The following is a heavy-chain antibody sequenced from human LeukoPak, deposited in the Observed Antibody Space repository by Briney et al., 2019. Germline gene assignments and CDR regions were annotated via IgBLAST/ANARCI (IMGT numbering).Heavy chain of an antibody. CDR2: INPSGGST. J-gene: IGHJ3*02. CDR3: VRVRDGYNDAYDI. Sequence: ASVKVSCKASGFTFTNYNLHWVRQAPGQRLEWMGIINPSGGSTNYAQNFQGRVTMTRDTSTSTVYMELSSLRSEDTAVYYCVRVRDGYNDAYDIWGQGAMVTVPS. CDR1: GFTFTNYN. D-gene: IGHD5-24*01. V-gene: IGHV1-46*01.